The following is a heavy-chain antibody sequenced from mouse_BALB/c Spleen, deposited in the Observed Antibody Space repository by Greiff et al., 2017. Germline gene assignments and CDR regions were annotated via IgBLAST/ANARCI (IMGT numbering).Heavy chain of an antibody. J-gene: IGHJ4*01. V-gene: IGHV1-20*02. CDR1: GYSFTGYF. CDR3: ARREDYRDAMEY. D-gene: IGHD2-14*01. CDR2: INPYNGDT. Sequence: VQLQQSGPELVKPGASVKISCMASGYSFTGYFMNWVMQSHGKSLEWIGRINPYNGDTFYNQKFKGKATLTVDKSASTAHMELRSLASEDSAVYYGARREDYRDAMEYGGQGTSVTVSS.